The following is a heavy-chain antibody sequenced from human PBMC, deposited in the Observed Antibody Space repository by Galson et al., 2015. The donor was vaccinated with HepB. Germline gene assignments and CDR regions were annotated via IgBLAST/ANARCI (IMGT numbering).Heavy chain of an antibody. CDR1: GYTFTSLD. V-gene: IGHV1-8*01. CDR3: VRPGLGTDAFEI. J-gene: IGHJ3*02. Sequence: SVKVSCKASGYTFTSLDIHWVRQATGQGPEWMGWMNPNSGNTGYTQKLQGRVTMTRDTSKSTAYMELRRLRSEDTAVYYCVRPGLGTDAFEIWGQGTVVKVSP. CDR2: MNPNSGNT.